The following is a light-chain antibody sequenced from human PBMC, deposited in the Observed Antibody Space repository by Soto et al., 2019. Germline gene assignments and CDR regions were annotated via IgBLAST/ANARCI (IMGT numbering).Light chain of an antibody. CDR3: SSYSSSSSLVV. CDR2: DVS. Sequence: QSALTQPASVSGSPGQSITISCTGTSTDVGGYNYVSWYQQHPGKAPKLMIYDVSNRPSGVPNRFSGSKSDNTASLTISGLQAEDEADYYCSSYSSSSSLVVFGGWTKLTVL. V-gene: IGLV2-14*01. J-gene: IGLJ2*01. CDR1: STDVGGYNY.